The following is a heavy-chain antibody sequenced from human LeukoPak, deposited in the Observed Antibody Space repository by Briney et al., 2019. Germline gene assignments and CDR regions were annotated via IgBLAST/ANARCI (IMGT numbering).Heavy chain of an antibody. Sequence: PGGSLRLSCAASGFTFSDYSMNWVRQTPRKGLEWVSCISGSGSYIYYADSVKGRFTISRDNAKNSLNLQVNSLRAEDTAVYYCARSFAYWGQGTLVTVSS. CDR2: ISGSGSYI. CDR3: ARSFAY. CDR1: GFTFSDYS. V-gene: IGHV3-21*06. J-gene: IGHJ4*02.